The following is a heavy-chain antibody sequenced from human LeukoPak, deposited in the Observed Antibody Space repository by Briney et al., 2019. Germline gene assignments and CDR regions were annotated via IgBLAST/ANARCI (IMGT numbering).Heavy chain of an antibody. J-gene: IGHJ4*02. Sequence: PGGSLRLSCAASGFTFSSYSMNWVRQAPGKGLEWVSSISSSSSYIYYADSVKGRFTISRDNSKNTLYLQMNSLRAEDTAVYYCAKGNYYYGSGSYYMADYWGQGTLVTVSS. CDR1: GFTFSSYS. CDR2: ISSSSSYI. V-gene: IGHV3-21*04. D-gene: IGHD3-10*01. CDR3: AKGNYYYGSGSYYMADY.